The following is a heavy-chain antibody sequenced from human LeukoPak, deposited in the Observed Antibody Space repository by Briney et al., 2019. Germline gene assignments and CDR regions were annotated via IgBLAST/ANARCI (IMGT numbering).Heavy chain of an antibody. CDR3: ARGLGYYYDSSGYL. Sequence: SETLSLTCAVYGGSFSGYYWSWIRQPPGKGLEWIGEINHSGSTNYNPSLKSRVTISVDTSKNQFSLNLSSVTAADTAVYYCARGLGYYYDSSGYLWGQGTLVTVSS. CDR1: GGSFSGYY. J-gene: IGHJ4*02. D-gene: IGHD3-22*01. CDR2: INHSGST. V-gene: IGHV4-34*01.